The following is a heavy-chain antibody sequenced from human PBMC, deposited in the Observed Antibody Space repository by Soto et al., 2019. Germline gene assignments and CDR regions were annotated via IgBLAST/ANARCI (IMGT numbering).Heavy chain of an antibody. J-gene: IGHJ3*01. D-gene: IGHD3-16*01. CDR2: ISGSGDRT. V-gene: IGHV3-23*01. CDR3: AKRLGTTFGSLDV. CDR1: GFTFSSYA. Sequence: EVQLLESGGGLVQPGGSLRVSCAASGFTFSSYAMSWVRQAPGKGLEWVSGISGSGDRTHYADSVKGRFTISRDNSKNTLYLQLNSLRVADTAVYFCAKRLGTTFGSLDVCGQGTMVTVSS.